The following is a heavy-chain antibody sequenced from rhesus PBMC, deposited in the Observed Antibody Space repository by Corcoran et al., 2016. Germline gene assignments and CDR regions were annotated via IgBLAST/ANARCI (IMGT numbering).Heavy chain of an antibody. CDR3: AGGYDSGYYILDY. CDR1: GGSISSSNW. Sequence: QVQLQESGPGLVKPSETLSLTCAVSGGSISSSNWWSWIRQPPGKGLEWIGYISGSSGSTYYNPSLKSRVTSATDTSKNQFSLKLSSVTAADTAVYYCAGGYDSGYYILDYWGQGVLVTVSS. V-gene: IGHV4-65*01. J-gene: IGHJ4*01. D-gene: IGHD3-28*01. CDR2: ISGSSGST.